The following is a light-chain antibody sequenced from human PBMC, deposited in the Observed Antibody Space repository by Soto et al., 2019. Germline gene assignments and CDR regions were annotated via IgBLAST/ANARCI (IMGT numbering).Light chain of an antibody. CDR2: EVS. CDR1: SSDVGSYNL. J-gene: IGLJ1*01. CDR3: CSYAGSSTFLYV. V-gene: IGLV2-23*02. Sequence: QSALTQPASVSGSPGQSITISCTGPSSDVGSYNLVSWYQQHPGKAPKLLIYEVSKRPSGVSNRFSGSKSGNTASLTISGFQAEDEADYFCCSYAGSSTFLYVFGTGTKLTVL.